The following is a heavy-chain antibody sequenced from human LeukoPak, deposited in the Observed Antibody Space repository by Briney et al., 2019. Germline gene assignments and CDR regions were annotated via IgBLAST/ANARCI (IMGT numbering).Heavy chain of an antibody. J-gene: IGHJ1*01. Sequence: SETLSLTCAVYGGSFSGYYWSWIRQPPGKGLEWIGEINHSGSTNYNPSLKSRVTISVDTSKNQFSLELSSVTAADTAVYYCARSGDFAYFQHWGQGTLVTASS. D-gene: IGHD4-17*01. V-gene: IGHV4-34*01. CDR2: INHSGST. CDR1: GGSFSGYY. CDR3: ARSGDFAYFQH.